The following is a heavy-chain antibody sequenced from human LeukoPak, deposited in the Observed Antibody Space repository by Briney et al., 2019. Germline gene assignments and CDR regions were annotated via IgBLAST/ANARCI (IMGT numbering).Heavy chain of an antibody. Sequence: PGGALRLSCVGCGFTFTTYEMNWVPQAPGRGREWMSYISSSGSSIYYTDSVKGRFTISRDNAKNSLYLKMHSLRDEDTAVYYCVRGGNYGYLWNAFDVWGQGTMVTISS. CDR2: ISSSGSSI. V-gene: IGHV3-48*03. CDR1: GFTFTTYE. D-gene: IGHD5-18*01. CDR3: VRGGNYGYLWNAFDV. J-gene: IGHJ3*01.